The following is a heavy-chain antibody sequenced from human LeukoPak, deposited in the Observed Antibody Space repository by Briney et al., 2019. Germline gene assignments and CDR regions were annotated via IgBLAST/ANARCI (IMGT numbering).Heavy chain of an antibody. D-gene: IGHD6-13*01. CDR1: GGTFSSYA. Sequence: SVKVSCKASGGTFSSYAISWVRQAPGQGLEWMGGIIPIFGTANYAQKFQGRVTITADESTSTAYMELSSLRSEDTAVYYCARDGVAAAGYYYFDYWGQGTLVTVSS. CDR2: IIPIFGTA. V-gene: IGHV1-69*13. CDR3: ARDGVAAAGYYYFDY. J-gene: IGHJ4*02.